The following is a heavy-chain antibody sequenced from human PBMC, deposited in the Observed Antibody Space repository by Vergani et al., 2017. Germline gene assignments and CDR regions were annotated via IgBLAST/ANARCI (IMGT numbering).Heavy chain of an antibody. CDR1: GITFWKFG. J-gene: IGHJ4*02. D-gene: IGHD3-10*01. V-gene: IGHV3-9*01. Sequence: VQLVESGGGLAQPGGSLRLSCEASGITFWKFGMHWVRQGPGKGLEWVSGISWNSGAVDYADSVRGRFTISRDNAKNSLYLQMNSLRAEDTALYYCAKDGNYYGSGSSSYLNYWGQGTLVTVSS. CDR3: AKDGNYYGSGSSSYLNY. CDR2: ISWNSGAV.